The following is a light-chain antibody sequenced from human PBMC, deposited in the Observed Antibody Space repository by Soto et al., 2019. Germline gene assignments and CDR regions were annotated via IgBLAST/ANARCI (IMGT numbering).Light chain of an antibody. Sequence: EIVMTQSPATLSVSPGERATLSCRASQSISSNLAWYQQKPGQAPRLLIYGASTRATGIPARFSESGSGTEFTLPISSLRSEVFAVYYCQQYNNWPPWTFGQGTKVEI. CDR1: QSISSN. J-gene: IGKJ1*01. CDR3: QQYNNWPPWT. CDR2: GAS. V-gene: IGKV3-15*01.